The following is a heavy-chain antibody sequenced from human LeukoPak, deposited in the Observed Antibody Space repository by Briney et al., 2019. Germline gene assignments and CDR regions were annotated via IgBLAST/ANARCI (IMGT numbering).Heavy chain of an antibody. CDR1: GGTFSSYA. Sequence: ASVKVSCKASGGTFSSYAISWVRQAPGQGLEWMGWMNPNSGNTGYAQKFQGRVTMTRNTSISTAYMELSSLRSEDTAVYYCARGRAGSGSYAYYYYMDVWGKGTTVTISS. CDR3: ARGRAGSGSYAYYYYMDV. CDR2: MNPNSGNT. J-gene: IGHJ6*03. V-gene: IGHV1-8*02. D-gene: IGHD3-10*01.